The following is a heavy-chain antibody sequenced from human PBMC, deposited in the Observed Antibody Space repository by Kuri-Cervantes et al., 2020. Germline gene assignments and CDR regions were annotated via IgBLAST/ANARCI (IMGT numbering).Heavy chain of an antibody. J-gene: IGHJ6*02. Sequence: LSLTCAASGFTFSSYSMNWVRQAPGKGLECVSSISSISSYIYYADSVKGRFTISRDNAKNSLYLQMNSLRAEDTAVYYCARGHYGLDVWGQGTTVTVSS. V-gene: IGHV3-21*04. CDR3: ARGHYGLDV. CDR2: ISSISSYI. CDR1: GFTFSSYS.